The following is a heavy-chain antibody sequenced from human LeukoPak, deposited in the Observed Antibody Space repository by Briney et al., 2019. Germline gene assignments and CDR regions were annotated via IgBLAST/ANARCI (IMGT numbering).Heavy chain of an antibody. J-gene: IGHJ3*02. D-gene: IGHD6-19*01. CDR2: ISDGGDST. V-gene: IGHV3-23*01. CDR1: GFSFSSYG. CDR3: AKIQGWFNAAFHI. Sequence: PGGSLRLSCAASGFSFSSYGMSWVRQAPGKGLEWVSGISDGGDSTYYADSVKGRFTISRDISKNTLFLQMNSLRAEDTAVYYCAKIQGWFNAAFHIGGQGTMVTVSS.